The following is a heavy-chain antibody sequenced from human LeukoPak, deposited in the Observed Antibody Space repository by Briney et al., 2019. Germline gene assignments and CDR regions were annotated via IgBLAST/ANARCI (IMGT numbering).Heavy chain of an antibody. CDR3: ARDCSSTSCYALRGYGMDV. CDR2: ISAYNGNT. V-gene: IGHV1-18*01. Sequence: ASVKVSCKASGYTFTSYGISWVRQAPGQGLEWMGWISAYNGNTNYAQKLQGRVTMTTDTSTSTAYMELRSLRSDDTAVYYCARDCSSTSCYALRGYGMDVWGQGTTVTVSS. CDR1: GYTFTSYG. D-gene: IGHD2-2*01. J-gene: IGHJ6*02.